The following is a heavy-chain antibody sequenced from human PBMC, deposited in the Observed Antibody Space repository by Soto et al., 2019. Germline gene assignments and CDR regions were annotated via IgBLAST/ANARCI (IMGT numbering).Heavy chain of an antibody. J-gene: IGHJ4*02. V-gene: IGHV2-70*01. D-gene: IGHD3-22*01. CDR3: ARAAFYYDVGGSYQGYYFDY. Sequence: GRPVGNPTKTLRLPYPLSVFSLITHGIRGSWTRQPPGKALEWLALLDRQHHKYYNASLKTRLTISKETSKSQVVLTMPNMDPEDTASYYCARAAFYYDVGGSYQGYYFDYWGQGTLVTVSS. CDR1: VFSLITHGIR. CDR2: LDRQHHK.